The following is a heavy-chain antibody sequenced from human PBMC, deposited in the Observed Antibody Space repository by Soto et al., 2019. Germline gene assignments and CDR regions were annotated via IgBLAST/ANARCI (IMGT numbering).Heavy chain of an antibody. CDR3: ARSRSAYSDAAPLDY. Sequence: ASVKVSCKASGYTFTSYGISWVRQAPGQGLEWMGWISAYNGNTNYAQKLQGRVTMTTDTSTSTAYMELRSLRSDDTAVYYCARSRSAYSDAAPLDYWGQGTLVTVSS. D-gene: IGHD5-18*01. CDR1: GYTFTSYG. V-gene: IGHV1-18*01. CDR2: ISAYNGNT. J-gene: IGHJ4*02.